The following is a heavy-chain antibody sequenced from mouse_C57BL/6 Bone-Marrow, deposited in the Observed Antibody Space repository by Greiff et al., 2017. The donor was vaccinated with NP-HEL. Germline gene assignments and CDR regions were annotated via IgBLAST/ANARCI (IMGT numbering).Heavy chain of an antibody. CDR1: GFTFSSYA. CDR3: ARDQRLRDYLDY. J-gene: IGHJ2*01. Sequence: EVKLMESGGGLVKPGGSLKLSCAASGFTFSSYAMSWVRQTPEKRLEWVATISDGGSYTYYPDNVKGRFTISRDNAKNNLYLQMSHLKSEDTAMYYCARDQRLRDYLDYWGQGTTLTVSS. V-gene: IGHV5-4*01. CDR2: ISDGGSYT. D-gene: IGHD1-1*01.